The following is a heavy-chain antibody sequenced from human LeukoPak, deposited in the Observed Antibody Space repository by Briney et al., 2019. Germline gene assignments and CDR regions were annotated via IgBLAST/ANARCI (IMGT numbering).Heavy chain of an antibody. D-gene: IGHD5-18*01. J-gene: IGHJ4*02. CDR1: GFTFSSYE. Sequence: GGSLRLSCAASGFTFSSYEMNWVRQAPGKGLEWVSYISSSGSTIYYADSVKGRFNISRDNGKNSLFLQMDGLRAEDTAVYYCARMVGYSGYAGGFDTWGQGTLVTVSS. V-gene: IGHV3-48*03. CDR3: ARMVGYSGYAGGFDT. CDR2: ISSSGSTI.